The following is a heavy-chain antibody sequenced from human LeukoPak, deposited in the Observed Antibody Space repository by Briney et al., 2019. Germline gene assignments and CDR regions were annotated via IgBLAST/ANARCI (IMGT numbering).Heavy chain of an antibody. J-gene: IGHJ2*01. CDR2: IYASGST. CDR3: ARVPAAITWYFDL. V-gene: IGHV4-4*07. Sequence: PSETLSLTCTVSGGSISSYYWSWIRQPAGKGLEWIGRIYASGSTNYNPSLKSRVTMSVDTSKNQFSLKLSSVTAADTAVYYCARVPAAITWYFDLWGRGTLVTVSS. CDR1: GGSISSYY. D-gene: IGHD2-2*02.